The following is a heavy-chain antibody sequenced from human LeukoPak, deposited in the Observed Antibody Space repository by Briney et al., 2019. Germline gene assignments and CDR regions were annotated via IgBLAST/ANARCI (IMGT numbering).Heavy chain of an antibody. Sequence: GGSLRLSCAASGFTFSSYVMSWVRQAPGKGLEWVSAISGSGGSTYYADSVKGRFTISRDNSKNTLYLQMNSLRAEDTAVYYCAKDLVAIRYCSGGSCYLFDYWGQGTLVTVSS. CDR2: ISGSGGST. D-gene: IGHD2-15*01. V-gene: IGHV3-23*01. CDR3: AKDLVAIRYCSGGSCYLFDY. CDR1: GFTFSSYV. J-gene: IGHJ4*02.